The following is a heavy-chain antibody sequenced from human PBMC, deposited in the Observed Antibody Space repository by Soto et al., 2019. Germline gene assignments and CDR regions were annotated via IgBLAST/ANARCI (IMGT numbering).Heavy chain of an antibody. CDR3: ATLTKYDILTGFYLC. J-gene: IGHJ4*02. V-gene: IGHV3-66*01. CDR2: IYSDGST. Sequence: EVQLVESGGGLVQPGGSLRLSCAASGFTVNSNYMSWVRQAPGKGLEWVSVIYSDGSTYYADSVKGRFIISRDNSNNTLYFQMNSLRAEDTAVYYCATLTKYDILTGFYLCWGQGTLVTVSS. CDR1: GFTVNSNY. D-gene: IGHD3-9*01.